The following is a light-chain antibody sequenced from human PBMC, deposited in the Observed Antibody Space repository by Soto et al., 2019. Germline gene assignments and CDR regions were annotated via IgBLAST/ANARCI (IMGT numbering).Light chain of an antibody. CDR3: SSCTRISTGV. J-gene: IGLJ3*02. Sequence: QSALTQPASVSGSPGQSITISCTGTSTDVGIYNYVSWYQQQPGKAPKLMIYEVSNRPSGVSNRFSGSKSGNTASVTISGLQAEDEANYFCSSCTRISTGVFGGGTQLTVL. V-gene: IGLV2-14*01. CDR2: EVS. CDR1: STDVGIYNY.